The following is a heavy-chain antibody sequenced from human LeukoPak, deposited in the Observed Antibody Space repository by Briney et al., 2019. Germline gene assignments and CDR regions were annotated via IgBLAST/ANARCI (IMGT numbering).Heavy chain of an antibody. D-gene: IGHD3-10*01. J-gene: IGHJ4*02. CDR1: GFTFSGYA. Sequence: GGSLRLSCAASGFTFSGYAMSWVRQAPGKGLEWVSAISGSGGSTYYADCVKGRFTISRDNSKNTLYLQMNSLRAEDTAVYYCAKDPSQTNYYGSGSYYIYWGQGTLVTVSS. CDR2: ISGSGGST. V-gene: IGHV3-23*01. CDR3: AKDPSQTNYYGSGSYYIY.